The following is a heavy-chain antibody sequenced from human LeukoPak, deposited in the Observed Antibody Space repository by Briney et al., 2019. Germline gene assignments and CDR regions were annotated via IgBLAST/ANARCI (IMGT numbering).Heavy chain of an antibody. J-gene: IGHJ4*02. CDR1: GGSVSSGNYY. CDR3: ARWGTY. D-gene: IGHD7-27*01. CDR2: IYYSGDT. Sequence: SETLSLTCTVSGGSVSSGNYYWSWIRQPPGKGLEWIGYIYYSGDTNYNPSLKGRVTISVDTSKNQVSLKLSSVTAADTAIYFCARWGTYWGQGILVTVSS. V-gene: IGHV4-61*01.